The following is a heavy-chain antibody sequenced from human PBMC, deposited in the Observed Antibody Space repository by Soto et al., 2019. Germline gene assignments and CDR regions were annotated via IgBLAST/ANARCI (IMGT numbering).Heavy chain of an antibody. CDR2: ISGTGGGT. V-gene: IGHV3-23*01. CDR1: GFTFWTYA. CDR3: ARXPPPGYYYDSSGYYGYFQH. D-gene: IGHD3-22*01. J-gene: IGHJ1*01. Sequence: GGSLRLSCAASGFTFWTYAMSWVRQAPGKGLEWVSVISGTGGGTSYADSVKGRFTISRDNSKNTLYLQMNSLGVEDTAVYYCARXPPPGYYYDSSGYYGYFQHWGQGTPVTVYS.